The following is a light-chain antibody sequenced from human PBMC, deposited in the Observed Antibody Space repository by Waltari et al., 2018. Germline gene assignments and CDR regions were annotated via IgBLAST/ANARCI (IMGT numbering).Light chain of an antibody. V-gene: IGKV3-15*01. CDR1: QSVSSS. CDR2: GAS. J-gene: IGKJ1*01. CDR3: QQYDNWPLL. Sequence: EIVMTQSPATLSVSPGARATLSCRASQSVSSSLAWYQQKPGQAPRLLFYGASIRATGIPVRFSGSGSGTDFTLTIDSVQSEDFAVYYCQQYDNWPLLFGQGTKVEIK.